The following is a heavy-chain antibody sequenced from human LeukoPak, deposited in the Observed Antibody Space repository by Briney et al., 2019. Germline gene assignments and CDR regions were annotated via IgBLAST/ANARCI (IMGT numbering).Heavy chain of an antibody. V-gene: IGHV4-30-2*01. CDR2: IYHSGST. D-gene: IGHD3-9*01. Sequence: SQTLSLTCTVSGGSISSGGYYWSWIRQPPGKGLEWIGYIYHSGSTYYNPSLKSRVTISVDRSKNQFSLKLSSVTAADTAVYYCARGYDILTGYYDWGQGTLLTVSS. CDR1: GGSISSGGYY. CDR3: ARGYDILTGYYD. J-gene: IGHJ4*02.